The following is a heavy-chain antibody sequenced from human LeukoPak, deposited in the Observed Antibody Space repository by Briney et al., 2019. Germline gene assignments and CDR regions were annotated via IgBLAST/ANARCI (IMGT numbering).Heavy chain of an antibody. D-gene: IGHD2-2*01. J-gene: IGHJ5*02. CDR1: GFTFSSYS. CDR3: AKDQVGSSDHPAGWFDP. CDR2: ISSSSSTI. Sequence: PGGSLRLSCAASGFTFSSYSMNWVRQAPGKGLEWVSYISSSSSTIYYADSVKGRFTISRDNAKNSLYLQMNSLRDEDTAVYYCAKDQVGSSDHPAGWFDPWGQGTLVTVSS. V-gene: IGHV3-48*02.